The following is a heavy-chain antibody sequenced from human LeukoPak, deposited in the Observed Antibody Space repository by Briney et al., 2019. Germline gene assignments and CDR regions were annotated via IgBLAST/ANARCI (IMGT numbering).Heavy chain of an antibody. D-gene: IGHD6-19*01. J-gene: IGHJ4*02. Sequence: GRSLRLSCAASGFTFSSYAMHWVRQAPGKGPEWVAVISYDGSNKYYADSVKGRFTISRDNSKNTLYLQMNSLRPEDTAVYYCARDWGRRYSSGWYGDFDYWGQGTLVTVSS. V-gene: IGHV3-30-3*01. CDR1: GFTFSSYA. CDR2: ISYDGSNK. CDR3: ARDWGRRYSSGWYGDFDY.